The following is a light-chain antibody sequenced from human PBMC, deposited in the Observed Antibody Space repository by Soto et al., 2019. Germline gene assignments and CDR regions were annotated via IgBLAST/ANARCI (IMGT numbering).Light chain of an antibody. CDR2: DVS. CDR1: SSDVGGYNY. V-gene: IGLV2-14*01. CDR3: RSYTSSSTLV. J-gene: IGLJ2*01. Sequence: QSALTQPASVSGSPGQSITISCTGTSSDVGGYNYVSWYQQHPGKAPKLMIYDVSNRPSGVSNRFSGSKSGNTAPLTISGLQAEDEADYYCRSYTSSSTLVFGGGTKVTVL.